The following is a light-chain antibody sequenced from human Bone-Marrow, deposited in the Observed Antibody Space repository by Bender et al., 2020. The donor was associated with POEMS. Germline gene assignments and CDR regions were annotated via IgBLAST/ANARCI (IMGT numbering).Light chain of an antibody. V-gene: IGLV2-23*01. CDR2: EDN. J-gene: IGLJ2*01. Sequence: QSALTQPASVSGSPGQSITVSCAGTSSDVGNYHLFSWYQQHPDRAPKLVIYEDNKRPSGISDRFSGSKSGNTASLTISGLQAEDEADYYCCSYARITTSVVFGGGTKLTVL. CDR3: CSYARITTSVV. CDR1: SSDVGNYHL.